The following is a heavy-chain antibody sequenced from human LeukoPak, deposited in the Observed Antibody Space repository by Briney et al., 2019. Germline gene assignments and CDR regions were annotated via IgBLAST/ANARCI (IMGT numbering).Heavy chain of an antibody. CDR2: IIPIFGTA. V-gene: IGHV1-69*13. CDR3: AGGGLDVTMVRGVIIPGQYWYFDL. D-gene: IGHD3-10*01. CDR1: GGTFSSYA. Sequence: SVKVSCKASGGTFSSYAISWVRQAPGQGLEWMGGIIPIFGTANYAQKFQGRVTITADESTSTAYMELSSLRSEDTAVYYCAGGGLDVTMVRGVIIPGQYWYFDLWGRGTLVTVSS. J-gene: IGHJ2*01.